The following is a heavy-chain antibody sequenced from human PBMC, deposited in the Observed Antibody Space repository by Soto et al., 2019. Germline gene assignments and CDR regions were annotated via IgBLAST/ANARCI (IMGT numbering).Heavy chain of an antibody. J-gene: IGHJ4*02. Sequence: PWGSLRLSCAASGFTLSSYAMSWVRQAPGKGLEWVSGISGSGGSTYYADSVKGRFTISRDNSKNTLYLQMNSLRAEDTAVYYCAKDGGSGWYGISDYWGQGTLVTVSS. D-gene: IGHD6-19*01. CDR1: GFTLSSYA. V-gene: IGHV3-23*01. CDR2: ISGSGGST. CDR3: AKDGGSGWYGISDY.